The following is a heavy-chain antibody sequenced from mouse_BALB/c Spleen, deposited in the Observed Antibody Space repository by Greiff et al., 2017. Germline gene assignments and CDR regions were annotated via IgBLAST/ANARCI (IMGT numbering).Heavy chain of an antibody. V-gene: IGHV3-1*02. Sequence: EVQLQQSGPDLVKPSQSLSLTCTVTGYSITSGYSWHWIRQFPGNKLEWMGFIHYSGSTNYNPSLKSRISITRDTSTNPFFLQLKSVTTEDTATYYCARSHHYYNYPYAMDYWGQGTSVTVSS. CDR3: ARSHHYYNYPYAMDY. J-gene: IGHJ4*01. CDR2: IHYSGST. CDR1: GYSITSGYS. D-gene: IGHD2-12*01.